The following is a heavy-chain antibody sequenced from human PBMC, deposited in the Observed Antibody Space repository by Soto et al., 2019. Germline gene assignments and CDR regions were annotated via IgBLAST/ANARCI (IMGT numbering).Heavy chain of an antibody. CDR1: GFTFSSYS. J-gene: IGHJ4*02. D-gene: IGHD3-22*01. Sequence: GGSLRLSCAASGFTFSSYSMNWVRQAPGKGLEWASSISSSSSYIYYADSVKGRFTISRDNAKNSLYLQMNSLRAEDTAVYYCATAYDSSGSHFDYWGQGTLVTVSS. CDR3: ATAYDSSGSHFDY. V-gene: IGHV3-21*01. CDR2: ISSSSSYI.